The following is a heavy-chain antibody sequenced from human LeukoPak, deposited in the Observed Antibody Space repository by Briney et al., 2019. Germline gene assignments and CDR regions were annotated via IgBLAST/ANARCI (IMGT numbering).Heavy chain of an antibody. Sequence: GESLKISCQASGYTFSDLWNGCVRQMPEQGLEWMGSVYPADSDTRYIPSFEGHVPISADKSTNTAFLQWNSLQSSDSGIYFCARTQGLYGAADYWGQGTLVISSS. D-gene: IGHD2-2*02. V-gene: IGHV5-51*02. CDR3: ARTQGLYGAADY. CDR2: VYPADSDT. CDR1: GYTFSDLW. J-gene: IGHJ4*02.